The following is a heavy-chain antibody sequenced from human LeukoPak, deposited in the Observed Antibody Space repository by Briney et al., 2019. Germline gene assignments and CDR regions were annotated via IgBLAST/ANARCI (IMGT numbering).Heavy chain of an antibody. CDR3: AKRGPIYSSTPGNYFDY. CDR1: GFTFSSYA. D-gene: IGHD3-10*01. CDR2: ISGSDDGT. Sequence: GGSLRLSCAASGFTFSSYAMSWVRQAPGKGLEWVSTISGSDDGTYYADSVRGRSTISRDNSKNTLYLQMKALRDEDTATYYCAKRGPIYSSTPGNYFDYWGQGTLVTVSS. J-gene: IGHJ4*02. V-gene: IGHV3-23*01.